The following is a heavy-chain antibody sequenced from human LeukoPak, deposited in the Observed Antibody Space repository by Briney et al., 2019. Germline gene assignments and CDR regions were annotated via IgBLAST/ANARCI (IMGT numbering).Heavy chain of an antibody. D-gene: IGHD5-18*01. CDR2: ISSNGGS. J-gene: IGHJ4*02. CDR1: GFTFSSYA. CDR3: ARDRGYHYGLDY. Sequence: PGGSLRLSCSASGFTFSSYAMHWVRQAPGKGLEYVSGISSNGGSVYADSVKGRFTTSRDNSKNTLFLQMSSLRTEDTAVYYCARDRGYHYGLDYWGQGTLVTVSS. V-gene: IGHV3-64D*06.